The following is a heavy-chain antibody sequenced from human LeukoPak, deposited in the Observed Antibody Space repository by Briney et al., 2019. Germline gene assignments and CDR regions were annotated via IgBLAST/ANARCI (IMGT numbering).Heavy chain of an antibody. D-gene: IGHD3-10*01. CDR2: ISAYNGNT. V-gene: IGHV1-18*01. CDR3: ARVGANLWFGELLYRDYYGMDV. Sequence: ASVKVSCKASGYTFTSYGIRWVRQAPGQGLEWMGWISAYNGNTNYAQKLQGRVTMTTDTSTSTAYMELRSLRSDDTAVYYCARVGANLWFGELLYRDYYGMDVWGQGTTVTVSS. CDR1: GYTFTSYG. J-gene: IGHJ6*02.